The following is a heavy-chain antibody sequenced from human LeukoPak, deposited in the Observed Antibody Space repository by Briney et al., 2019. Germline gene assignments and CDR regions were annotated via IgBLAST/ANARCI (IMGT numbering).Heavy chain of an antibody. D-gene: IGHD3-3*01. CDR2: IHYIGNT. CDR3: ARVRDDYFFDY. V-gene: IGHV4-31*03. Sequence: SETLSLTCTVSGDSISTSGYYWSWIRQYPGTGLEWIAYIHYIGNTYYNPSLESRVTMSVDTSSNQFSLNVASVTAADTAVYYCARVRDDYFFDYWGQGILVTVSS. J-gene: IGHJ4*02. CDR1: GDSISTSGYY.